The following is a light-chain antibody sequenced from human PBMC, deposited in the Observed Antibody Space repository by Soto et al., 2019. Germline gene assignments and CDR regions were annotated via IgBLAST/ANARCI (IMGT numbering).Light chain of an antibody. J-gene: IGLJ2*01. CDR3: SSFAGGPAI. Sequence: QSALTQPPSASGSPGQSVTISCTGTSSDVGGYNFVSWYVQYPGKAPKLIIYEVTVRTSGVPDRFSGSKSGNTAFLTVSGLQADDEAVYYCSSFAGGPAIFGGGTKLTVL. V-gene: IGLV2-8*01. CDR1: SSDVGGYNF. CDR2: EVT.